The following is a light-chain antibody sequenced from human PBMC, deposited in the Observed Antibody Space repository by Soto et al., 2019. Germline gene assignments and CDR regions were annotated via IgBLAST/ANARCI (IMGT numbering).Light chain of an antibody. CDR2: KAS. V-gene: IGKV1-5*03. CDR1: QNIDSG. J-gene: IGKJ1*01. Sequence: DIQMTQSPSTLSASVGDRVTITCRASQNIDSGLAWYQQKPGKAPKLLIYKASTLESGVPLRFICSGSGTEFTLTITSPHAYDFATYYFQQYHFFWTFGQVTRVEIK. CDR3: QQYHFFWT.